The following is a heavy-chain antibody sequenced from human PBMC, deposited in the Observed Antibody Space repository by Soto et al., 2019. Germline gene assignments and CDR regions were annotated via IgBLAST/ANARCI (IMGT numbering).Heavy chain of an antibody. CDR3: VFDTDYGSKFDY. CDR1: GFSLRTSGVG. D-gene: IGHD3-10*01. J-gene: IGHJ4*02. CDR2: IYWNDDE. Sequence: QITLKESGPTLVNPTQTLTLTCTFSGFSLRTSGVGVGWIRQPPGKALEWLALIYWNDDERYSPSLKSRVTITKDTSKNQVVLTMTNMDPVDTATYYCVFDTDYGSKFDYRGQGTLVTVSS. V-gene: IGHV2-5*04.